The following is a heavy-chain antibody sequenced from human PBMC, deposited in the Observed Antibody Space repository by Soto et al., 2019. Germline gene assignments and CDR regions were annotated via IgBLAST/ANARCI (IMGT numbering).Heavy chain of an antibody. V-gene: IGHV3-30-3*01. J-gene: IGHJ2*01. CDR1: GFTFSSDA. Sequence: QVQLVESGGGVVQPGRSLRLSCAASGFTFSSDAMHWVRQAPGKRLEWVAVISYDGSNKYYADSVKGRFTISRDNSKNTLYLQMNSLRAEDTAVYYCARDPLWGTAMVLWYFDLWGRGTLVTVSS. D-gene: IGHD5-18*01. CDR2: ISYDGSNK. CDR3: ARDPLWGTAMVLWYFDL.